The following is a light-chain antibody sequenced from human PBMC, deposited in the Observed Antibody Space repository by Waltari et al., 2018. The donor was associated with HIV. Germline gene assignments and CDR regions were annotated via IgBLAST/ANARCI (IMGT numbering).Light chain of an antibody. CDR2: DRN. Sequence: QSVLTPPPSVSAAPGQRVTISCSGSSSNIGTNGVSWYPQVPGTAPKLLIYDRNNRFPGISDRFSASQSGTSATLGISGLHTGDEADYYCGTWDDRLNAGVFGGGTRLTVL. CDR1: SSNIGTNG. V-gene: IGLV1-51*01. CDR3: GTWDDRLNAGV. J-gene: IGLJ2*01.